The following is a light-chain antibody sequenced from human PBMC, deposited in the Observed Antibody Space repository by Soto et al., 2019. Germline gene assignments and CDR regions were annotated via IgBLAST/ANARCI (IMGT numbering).Light chain of an antibody. CDR1: QGISSF. Sequence: DIQLTQSPSFLSASVGDRVTITCRASQGISSFLAWYQQKPGKAPNLLISGASNLRTGVPSRFSGGGSGTEFTLTISSLQPEDVATYYCQHLNTYPLTFGGGTEVEI. CDR3: QHLNTYPLT. J-gene: IGKJ4*02. V-gene: IGKV1-9*01. CDR2: GAS.